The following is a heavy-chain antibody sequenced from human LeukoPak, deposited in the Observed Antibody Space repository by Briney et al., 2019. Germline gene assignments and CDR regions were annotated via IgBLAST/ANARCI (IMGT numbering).Heavy chain of an antibody. CDR1: GFTFISYS. CDR2: TSYDESIK. D-gene: IGHD2/OR15-2a*01. V-gene: IGHV3-30-3*01. Sequence: GGSLRLSCAASGFTFISYSMHWVRQAPGKGLEWVAVTSYDESIKYYSDSVKGRFTISRDNSKNTLYLQMNCLRAEDTAVYYCVRGGLSSSWFDPWGQGTLGTVSS. CDR3: VRGGLSSSWFDP. J-gene: IGHJ5*02.